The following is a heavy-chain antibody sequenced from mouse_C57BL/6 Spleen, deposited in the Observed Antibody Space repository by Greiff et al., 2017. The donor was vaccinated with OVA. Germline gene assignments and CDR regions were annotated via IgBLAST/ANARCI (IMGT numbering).Heavy chain of an antibody. D-gene: IGHD3-2*02. J-gene: IGHJ2*01. V-gene: IGHV1-50*01. CDR3: SRCEGISSGYYLDY. Sequence: QVQLQQPGAELVKPGASVKLSCKASGYTFTSYWMQWVKQRPGQGLEWIGEIDPSASYTNYNQKFKGKATLTVDNSSSTAYMQLSSLTSEDSAVYYCSRCEGISSGYYLDYWGQGTTLTVSS. CDR2: IDPSASYT. CDR1: GYTFTSYW.